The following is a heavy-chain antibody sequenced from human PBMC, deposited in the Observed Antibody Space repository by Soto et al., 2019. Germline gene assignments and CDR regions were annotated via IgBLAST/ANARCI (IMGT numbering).Heavy chain of an antibody. CDR2: IIPILGIA. D-gene: IGHD6-13*01. J-gene: IGHJ6*02. V-gene: IGHV1-69*08. CDR3: ARDRIAAAGDYYYGMDV. Sequence: QVQLVQSGAEVKKPGSSVKVSCKASGGTFSSYSISWVRQAPEQGLEWMGRIIPILGIANYAQKFQGRVTITSDKSTSTAYMELSSLRSEDTAVYYCARDRIAAAGDYYYGMDVWGQGTTVTVSS. CDR1: GGTFSSYS.